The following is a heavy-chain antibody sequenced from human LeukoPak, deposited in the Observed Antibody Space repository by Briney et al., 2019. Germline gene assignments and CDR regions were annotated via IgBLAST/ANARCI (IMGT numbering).Heavy chain of an antibody. CDR1: GYNFNRYT. V-gene: IGHV1-18*01. J-gene: IGHJ4*02. D-gene: IGHD5-18*01. CDR3: ARVSDTSMVTPGFDS. CDR2: VSTSNGAT. Sequence: GASVKVSCKTSGYNFNRYTITWGRQAPGQGLEWMGWVSTSNGATNYAEKFQGRVTMTTEAVTKTAYMELRRLTSGDTAMYFCARVSDTSMVTPGFDSWGQGTLVTVS.